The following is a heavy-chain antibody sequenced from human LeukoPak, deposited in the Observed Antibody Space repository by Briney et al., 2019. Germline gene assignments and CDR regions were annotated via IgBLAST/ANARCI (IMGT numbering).Heavy chain of an antibody. J-gene: IGHJ6*02. V-gene: IGHV3-74*01. Sequence: GGSLRFSCAASGFTFTTYWMHWVRHAPGKGLVWVSHINSDGSITSYADSVKGRFTISRDNAKNTLYLQMNSLRAEDTAVYYCARDAVDTANAVWGQGTTVTVSS. CDR2: INSDGSIT. D-gene: IGHD5-18*01. CDR3: ARDAVDTANAV. CDR1: GFTFTTYW.